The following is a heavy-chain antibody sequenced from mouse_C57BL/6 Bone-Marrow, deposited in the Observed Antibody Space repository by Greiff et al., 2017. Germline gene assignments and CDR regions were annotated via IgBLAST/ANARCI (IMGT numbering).Heavy chain of an antibody. Sequence: VQLKESGGGLVKPGGSLKLSCAASGFTFSSYTMSWVRQTPEKRLEWIATISGGGGNTYYTDSVKGRFTISRDNAKNTLYLQMSSLRSEDTALYYCASIYYYGSSYPPWFAYWGQGTLVTVSA. V-gene: IGHV5-9*01. D-gene: IGHD1-1*01. CDR1: GFTFSSYT. CDR3: ASIYYYGSSYPPWFAY. J-gene: IGHJ3*01. CDR2: ISGGGGNT.